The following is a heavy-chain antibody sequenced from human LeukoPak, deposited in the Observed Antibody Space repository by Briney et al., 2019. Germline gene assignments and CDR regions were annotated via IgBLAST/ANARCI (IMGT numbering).Heavy chain of an antibody. CDR2: ISSSAGTT. V-gene: IGHV3-48*03. J-gene: IGHJ4*02. D-gene: IGHD1-26*01. CDR1: GFTFTTYE. CDR3: TRGRGSTAR. Sequence: PGGSLRLSCAASGFTFTTYEMNWVRQAPGKGLEWVSYISSSAGTTYYADSVRGRFTISRDNSKNSLYLQMNSLRAEDTAVYFCTRGRGSTARWGQGTRVTVSS.